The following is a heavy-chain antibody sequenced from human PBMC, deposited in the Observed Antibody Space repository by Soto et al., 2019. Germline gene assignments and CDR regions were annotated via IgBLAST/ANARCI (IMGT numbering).Heavy chain of an antibody. V-gene: IGHV3-74*01. CDR1: GFTFNPHW. D-gene: IGHD1-26*01. Sequence: EVQLVESGGGVVQPGGSLRLSCTASGFTFNPHWMNWVRQAPGTGLVWVSRMYFDGITTNYADSVKGRLTVSRDNAKNTVYLHVNTLRDEDEAVYYCARGGAMGVDYWGQGTLVTVSS. J-gene: IGHJ4*02. CDR3: ARGGAMGVDY. CDR2: MYFDGITT.